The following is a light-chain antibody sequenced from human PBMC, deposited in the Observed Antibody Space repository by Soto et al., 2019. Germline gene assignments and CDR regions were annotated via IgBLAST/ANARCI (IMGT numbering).Light chain of an antibody. CDR3: QQYGTSPLT. Sequence: PGESATLSCTASQSVRSNSLAWYQQKPGQAPRLLMFGASGRATGTPPRFSGRGSGTDFTLTISRLEPEDFAVYYCQQYGTSPLTFGGETKVDI. J-gene: IGKJ4*01. CDR1: QSVRSNS. V-gene: IGKV3-20*01. CDR2: GAS.